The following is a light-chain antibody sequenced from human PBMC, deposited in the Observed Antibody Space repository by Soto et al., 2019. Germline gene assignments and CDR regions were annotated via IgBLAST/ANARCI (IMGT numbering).Light chain of an antibody. CDR3: QQYGSSPWT. Sequence: EIVLTQSPGTLSLSPGDRATLSCRASRTVSSSYLAWYQQKPGHAPRLLIYGASSRATGIPDRFSGSGSGTDFTLTISRLEPEDFAVYYCQQYGSSPWTFGQGTKVDIK. CDR1: RTVSSSY. J-gene: IGKJ1*01. CDR2: GAS. V-gene: IGKV3-20*01.